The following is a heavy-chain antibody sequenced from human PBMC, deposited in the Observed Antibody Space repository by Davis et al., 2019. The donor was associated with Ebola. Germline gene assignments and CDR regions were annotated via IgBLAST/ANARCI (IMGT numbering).Heavy chain of an antibody. CDR3: ARAPDWSAINYYCFDY. CDR1: AYTFTSYD. J-gene: IGHJ4*02. V-gene: IGHV1-8*01. CDR2: MNPNSGNT. D-gene: IGHD3-10*01. Sequence: ASVKVSCKASAYTFTSYDINWVRQATGQGLEWMGWMNPNSGNTDYAQKFQGRGTMTRNTSISTAYMELSSLRAEDTAVYYYARAPDWSAINYYCFDYWGQGTLVTVSS.